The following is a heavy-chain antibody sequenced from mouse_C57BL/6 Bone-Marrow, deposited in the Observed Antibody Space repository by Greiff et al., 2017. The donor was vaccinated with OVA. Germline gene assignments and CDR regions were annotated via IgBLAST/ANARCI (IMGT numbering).Heavy chain of an antibody. Sequence: VKLQESGAELARPGASVKMSCKASGYTFTSYTMHWVKQRPGQGLEWIGYINPSSGYTKYNQKFKDKATLTADKSSSTAYMQLSSLTSEDSAVYYCAREGYVNSFAYWGQGTLVTVSA. J-gene: IGHJ3*01. CDR2: INPSSGYT. CDR3: AREGYVNSFAY. V-gene: IGHV1-4*01. D-gene: IGHD2-10*02. CDR1: GYTFTSYT.